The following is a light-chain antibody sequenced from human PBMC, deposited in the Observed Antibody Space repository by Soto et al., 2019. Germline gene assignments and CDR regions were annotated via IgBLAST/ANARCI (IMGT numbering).Light chain of an antibody. CDR2: GSS. Sequence: EVVLTQSPGTLSLSPGDRATLSCRASQSVSNNYLAWYEQKPGQAPRLVIFGSSDRATGIPDRFSGSGSGTDFTLTISRLDPDDFAVYFCQQYGTSPPYTFGQGTRLEIK. CDR1: QSVSNNY. V-gene: IGKV3-20*01. J-gene: IGKJ2*01. CDR3: QQYGTSPPYT.